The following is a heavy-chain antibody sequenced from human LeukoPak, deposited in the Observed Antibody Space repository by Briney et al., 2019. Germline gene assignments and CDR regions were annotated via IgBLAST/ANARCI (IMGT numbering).Heavy chain of an antibody. D-gene: IGHD6-19*01. CDR2: INHSGST. CDR1: GGSISSGDYY. Sequence: PSETLSLTCTVSGGSISSGDYYWSWIRQPPGKGLEWIGEINHSGSTNYNPSLKSRVTISVDTSKNQFSLKLSSVTAADTAVYYCARRQSRPKKSGWYNFDYWGQGTLVTVSS. CDR3: ARRQSRPKKSGWYNFDY. J-gene: IGHJ4*02. V-gene: IGHV4-39*07.